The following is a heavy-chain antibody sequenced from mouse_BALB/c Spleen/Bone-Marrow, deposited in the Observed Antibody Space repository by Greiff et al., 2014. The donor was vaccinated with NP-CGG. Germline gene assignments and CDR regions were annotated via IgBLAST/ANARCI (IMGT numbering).Heavy chain of an antibody. CDR2: IAPGSGST. J-gene: IGHJ1*01. Sequence: DLVKPGASVKLSCKASGYTFTSYWINWIKQRPGQGLEWIGRIAPGSGSTYYNEMFKGKATLTVDTSSSTAYIQLSSLSSEDPAVYFCARGYFDVWGAGTTVTVSS. CDR1: GYTFTSYW. CDR3: ARGYFDV. V-gene: IGHV1S41*01.